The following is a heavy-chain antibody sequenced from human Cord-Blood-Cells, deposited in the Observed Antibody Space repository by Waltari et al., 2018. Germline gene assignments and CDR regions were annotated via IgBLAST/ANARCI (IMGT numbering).Heavy chain of an antibody. CDR1: VGYFSSYY. J-gene: IGHJ4*02. V-gene: IGHV4-34*01. Sequence: QAQLQQWGPGLFTPSEPLSLTCAVYVGYFSSYYWSWIRTHPGKGLEWIGEINHSGSTNYNPSLKSRVTISVDTSKNQFSLKLSSVTAADTAVYYCARVGAAGDYWGQGTLVTVSS. CDR2: INHSGST. D-gene: IGHD6-13*01. CDR3: ARVGAAGDY.